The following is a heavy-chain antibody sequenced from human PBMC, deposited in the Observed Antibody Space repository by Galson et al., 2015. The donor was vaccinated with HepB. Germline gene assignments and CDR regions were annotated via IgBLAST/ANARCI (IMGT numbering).Heavy chain of an antibody. V-gene: IGHV3-48*04. CDR3: ATTRFGSGAYWTFDI. J-gene: IGHJ3*02. Sequence: SLRLSCAASGLTFSSYTMNWVRQTPGKGLQWVSYISSNGATRHSADSVKGRVTIARDNAKNTMWLQMNSLSAEDTAVYYWATTRFGSGAYWTFDIWGQGTLVTVSS. CDR2: ISSNGATR. D-gene: IGHD4/OR15-4a*01. CDR1: GLTFSSYT.